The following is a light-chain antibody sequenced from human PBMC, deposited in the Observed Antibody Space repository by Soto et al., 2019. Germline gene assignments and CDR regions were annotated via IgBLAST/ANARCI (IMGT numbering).Light chain of an antibody. Sequence: QSVLTQPASVSGSPGQSITISCTGTSSDVGGYNYVSWYQQHPGKAPKLMIYDVSNRPSGVSNRSSGSKSGNTASLTISGLQAEDEADYYCSSYTSSSPWVFGTGTKVTVL. CDR2: DVS. CDR3: SSYTSSSPWV. V-gene: IGLV2-14*01. CDR1: SSDVGGYNY. J-gene: IGLJ1*01.